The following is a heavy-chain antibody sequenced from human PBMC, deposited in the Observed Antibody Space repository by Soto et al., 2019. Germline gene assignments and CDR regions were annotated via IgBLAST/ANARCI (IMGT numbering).Heavy chain of an antibody. Sequence: QVQLVQSGAELKKTGSSVKVSCRASGDTFSSYAVNWVRQAPGRGLEWVGRIITVLSTTDYAQNFKGRLTITAEKSTKTVYMELSSLRSEDTAVYYCARRRYCGYDCYHKHYYGMDVWGQGTTVTVAS. J-gene: IGHJ6*02. D-gene: IGHD2-21*01. CDR3: ARRRYCGYDCYHKHYYGMDV. V-gene: IGHV1-69*08. CDR1: GDTFSSYA. CDR2: IITVLSTT.